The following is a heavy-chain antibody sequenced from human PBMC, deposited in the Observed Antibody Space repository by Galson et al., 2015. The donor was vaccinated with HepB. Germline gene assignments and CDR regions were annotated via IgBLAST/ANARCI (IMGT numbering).Heavy chain of an antibody. CDR1: GGSISSSSYY. V-gene: IGHV4-31*03. J-gene: IGHJ5*02. CDR3: AREWRSGTYYYDSSGYSLINWFDP. CDR2: IYYSGST. Sequence: TLSLTCTVSGGSISSSSYYWGWIRQPPGKGLEWIGYIYYSGSTYYNPSLKSRVTISVDTSKNQFSLKLSSVTAADTAVYYCAREWRSGTYYYDSSGYSLINWFDPWGQGTLVTVSS. D-gene: IGHD3-22*01.